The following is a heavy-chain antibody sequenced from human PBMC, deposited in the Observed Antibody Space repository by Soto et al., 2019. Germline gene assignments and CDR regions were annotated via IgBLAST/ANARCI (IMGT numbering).Heavy chain of an antibody. Sequence: PSETLSLTCSVSGDSTTSDAYYWGWIRQPPGKGLEWLGSIYYSGYTYYNPSLKSRVTISVDRSRNQFSLNLRSVTAADTAVYYCVSGTSFYDVLTGYYVDRWFDPCGQGTLVTVSS. D-gene: IGHD3-9*01. CDR2: IYYSGYT. V-gene: IGHV4-39*01. CDR3: VSGTSFYDVLTGYYVDRWFDP. J-gene: IGHJ5*02. CDR1: GDSTTSDAYY.